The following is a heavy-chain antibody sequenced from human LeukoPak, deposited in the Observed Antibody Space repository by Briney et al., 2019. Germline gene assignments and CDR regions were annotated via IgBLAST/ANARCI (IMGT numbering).Heavy chain of an antibody. CDR2: ISSSSSYI. Sequence: GGSQRLSCAASGFTFGSYSMNWVRQAPGKGLEWVSSISSSSSYIYYADSVKGRFTISRDNAKNSLYLQMNSLRAEDTAVYYCARVGAVAGDYWGQGTLVTVSS. V-gene: IGHV3-21*01. D-gene: IGHD6-19*01. CDR3: ARVGAVAGDY. CDR1: GFTFGSYS. J-gene: IGHJ4*02.